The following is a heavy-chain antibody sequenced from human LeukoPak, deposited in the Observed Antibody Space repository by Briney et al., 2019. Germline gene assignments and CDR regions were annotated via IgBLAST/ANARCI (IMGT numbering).Heavy chain of an antibody. Sequence: SETLSLTCTVSGGSISSYYWSWIRQPPGKGLEWIGYVYYSGSTNYNPSLKSRVTISVDTSKNQFSLKLSSVTAADTAVYYCARVSTGITGTTRSNYFDYWGQGTLVTVSS. D-gene: IGHD1-20*01. CDR3: ARVSTGITGTTRSNYFDY. J-gene: IGHJ4*02. CDR1: GGSISSYY. V-gene: IGHV4-59*01. CDR2: VYYSGST.